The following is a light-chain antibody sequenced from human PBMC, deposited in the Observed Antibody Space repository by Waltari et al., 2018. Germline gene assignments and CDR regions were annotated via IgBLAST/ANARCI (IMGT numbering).Light chain of an antibody. CDR1: QSVGTY. CDR2: DAS. J-gene: IGKJ4*01. CDR3: QQRRNWPLT. V-gene: IGKV3-11*01. Sequence: EIVLTQSPDILSFSPGERATLSFRASQSVGTYLAWYQQRPGQSPRLLIYDASYKATGIAARFSGSGSETDCTLTISSLQPEDVAVYYCQQRRNWPLTFGGGTRVQI.